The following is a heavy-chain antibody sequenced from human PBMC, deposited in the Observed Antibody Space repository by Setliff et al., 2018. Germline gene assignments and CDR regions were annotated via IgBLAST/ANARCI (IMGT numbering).Heavy chain of an antibody. CDR3: ARPRYSSTWYEVGAFDI. V-gene: IGHV5-51*01. D-gene: IGHD6-13*01. CDR1: GYTFTNYW. CDR2: IYPGDSDT. Sequence: PGESLKISCKGSGYTFTNYWIAWVRQMPGKGLEWMGIIYPGDSDTRYSPSFRGQVTISADKSISTAYLQWSSLEASDTAMYYCARPRYSSTWYEVGAFDIWGQGTMVTVSS. J-gene: IGHJ3*02.